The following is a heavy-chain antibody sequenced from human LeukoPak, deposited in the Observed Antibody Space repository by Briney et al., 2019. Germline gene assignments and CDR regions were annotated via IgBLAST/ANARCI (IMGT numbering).Heavy chain of an antibody. CDR3: ARGRVLRYCSGGSCYWNDY. V-gene: IGHV4-34*01. Sequence: SETLSLTCTVSGGSISGYYWSWIRQPPGKGLEWIGEINHSGSTNYNPSLKSRVTISVDTSKNQFSLKLSSVTAADTAVYYCARGRVLRYCSGGSCYWNDYWGQGTLVTVSS. CDR2: INHSGST. D-gene: IGHD2-15*01. J-gene: IGHJ4*02. CDR1: GGSISGYY.